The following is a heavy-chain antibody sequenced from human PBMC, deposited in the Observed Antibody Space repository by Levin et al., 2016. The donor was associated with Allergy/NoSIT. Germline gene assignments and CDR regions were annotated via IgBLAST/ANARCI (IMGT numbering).Heavy chain of an antibody. J-gene: IGHJ4*02. Sequence: GGSLRLSCAASGFTFSDYWMHWVRQAPGKGLVWVSRIKPAGSITTYADSVKGRFTISRDNAKNMLYLQMNSLRAEDTAVYYCAREVSTIGSYYFDYWGQGTRVTVSS. CDR3: AREVSTIGSYYFDY. CDR1: GFTFSDYW. CDR2: IKPAGSIT. V-gene: IGHV3-74*01. D-gene: IGHD5/OR15-5a*01.